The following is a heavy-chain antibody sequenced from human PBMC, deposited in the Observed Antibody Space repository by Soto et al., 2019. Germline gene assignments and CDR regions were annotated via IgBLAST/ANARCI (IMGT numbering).Heavy chain of an antibody. J-gene: IGHJ6*03. Sequence: QVQLQESGPGLVKPSQTLSLTCTVSGGLISSGGYYWTWIRQPPGKGLEWLGHIHYSGRTFYNPSLECRLVVSVDTSENQFSLNLSSVNAADTAVYYCARFSPPGYYYMDVWGKGTSVTFAS. V-gene: IGHV4-31*03. CDR1: GGLISSGGYY. CDR2: IHYSGRT. CDR3: ARFSPPGYYYMDV.